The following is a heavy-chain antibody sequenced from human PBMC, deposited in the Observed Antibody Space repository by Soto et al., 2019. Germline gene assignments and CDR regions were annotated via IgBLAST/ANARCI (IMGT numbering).Heavy chain of an antibody. CDR1: GYSCTSYC. D-gene: IGHD3-10*01. V-gene: IGHV5-10-1*01. J-gene: IGHJ3*02. Sequence: PGESLKMSCGGSGYSCTSYCISLVLQMPGKGLEWMWRIDPSDSYTNYSPSFQCHVTISADKSISTAYLQWSSLKASDTAMYYCARHASITMVRGVIITVAFDIWGQGTMVTVSS. CDR3: ARHASITMVRGVIITVAFDI. CDR2: IDPSDSYT.